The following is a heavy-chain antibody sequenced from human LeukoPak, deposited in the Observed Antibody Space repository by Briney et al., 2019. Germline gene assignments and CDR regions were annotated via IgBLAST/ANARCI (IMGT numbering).Heavy chain of an antibody. CDR2: INPSGGST. V-gene: IGHV1-46*01. Sequence: ASVKVSCKASGYTFTSYYMHWVRLAPGQGLEWMGIINPSGGSTSYAQKFQGRVTMTRGTSTSTVYMELSSLRSEDTAVYYCARDYDFWSGRDAFDIWGQGTMVTVSS. CDR1: GYTFTSYY. J-gene: IGHJ3*02. D-gene: IGHD3-3*01. CDR3: ARDYDFWSGRDAFDI.